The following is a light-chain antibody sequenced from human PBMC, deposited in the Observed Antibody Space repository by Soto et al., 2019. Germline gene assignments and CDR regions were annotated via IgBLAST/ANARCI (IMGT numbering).Light chain of an antibody. J-gene: IGLJ1*01. Sequence: QSVLTQPRSVSGSPGQSVTISCTGTSSDVGSYNFVSWHQQHPGKAPKLMIYEVSNRPSGVSNRFSGSKSGSTASLTISGLQAEDEADYHCTSYTRDTALVFXTGTKVTVL. CDR1: SSDVGSYNF. V-gene: IGLV2-14*01. CDR2: EVS. CDR3: TSYTRDTALV.